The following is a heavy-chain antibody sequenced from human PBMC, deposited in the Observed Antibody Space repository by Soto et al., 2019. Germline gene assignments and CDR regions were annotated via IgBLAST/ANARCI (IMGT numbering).Heavy chain of an antibody. V-gene: IGHV3-30*18. J-gene: IGHJ4*02. CDR2: ISYDGRDK. CDR1: GFTFSSYG. CDR3: AKDGDVAAAGYYFDY. D-gene: IGHD6-13*01. Sequence: VGSLRLSCAASGFTFSSYGMHWVRQAPGKGLEWVAVISYDGRDKYHTASVKGRFTISRDSSKNTLYLQMNSLRPEDTAVYYCAKDGDVAAAGYYFDYWGQGTLVTVSS.